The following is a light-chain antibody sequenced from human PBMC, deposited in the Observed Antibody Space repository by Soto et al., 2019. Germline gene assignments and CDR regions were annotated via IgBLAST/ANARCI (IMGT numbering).Light chain of an antibody. CDR2: DAS. V-gene: IGKV1-5*01. CDR1: QNIDIW. Sequence: DIQMTQSHSTLSASVGDSVTITCRSSQNIDIWLSWYQVRPGRAPRLLVYDASNLKSGVPSRFSGSGSGTEFTLTISSLQPDDFASYYCQQHKSYPVTFGGGTKVEIK. CDR3: QQHKSYPVT. J-gene: IGKJ4*01.